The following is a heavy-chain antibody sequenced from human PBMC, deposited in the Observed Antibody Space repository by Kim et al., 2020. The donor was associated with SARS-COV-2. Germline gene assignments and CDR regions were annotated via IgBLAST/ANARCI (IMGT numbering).Heavy chain of an antibody. D-gene: IGHD3-10*01. Sequence: FQGRVTMTEDTSTDTAYMELSSLRSEDTAVYYCATSSLWFGELLSAFDIWGQGTMVTVSS. V-gene: IGHV1-24*01. CDR3: ATSSLWFGELLSAFDI. J-gene: IGHJ3*02.